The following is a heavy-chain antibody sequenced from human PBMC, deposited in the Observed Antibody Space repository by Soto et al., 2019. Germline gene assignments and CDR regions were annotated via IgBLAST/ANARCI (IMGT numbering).Heavy chain of an antibody. D-gene: IGHD6-6*01. CDR1: GGSISSYY. V-gene: IGHV4-59*01. CDR3: AREGRGDSSSIDY. J-gene: IGHJ4*02. Sequence: LTCTVSGGSISSYYWSWIRQPPGKGLEWIGYIYYSGSTNYNPSLKSRVTISVDTSKNQFSLKLSSVTAADTAVYCCAREGRGDSSSIDYWGQGTQVTVSS. CDR2: IYYSGST.